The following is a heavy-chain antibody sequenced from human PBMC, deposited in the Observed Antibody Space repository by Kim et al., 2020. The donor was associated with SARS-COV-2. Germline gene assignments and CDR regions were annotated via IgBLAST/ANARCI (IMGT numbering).Heavy chain of an antibody. CDR1: GYSFTSYW. J-gene: IGHJ6*02. CDR3: ARRGDIVVVPAANNGLKDVASYYYGMDV. Sequence: GESLKISCKGSGYSFTSYWIGWVRQMPGKGLEWMGIIYPGDSDTRYSPSFQGQVTISADKSISTAYLQWSSLKASDTAMYYCARRGDIVVVPAANNGLKDVASYYYGMDVWGQGTTVTVSS. CDR2: IYPGDSDT. D-gene: IGHD2-2*01. V-gene: IGHV5-51*01.